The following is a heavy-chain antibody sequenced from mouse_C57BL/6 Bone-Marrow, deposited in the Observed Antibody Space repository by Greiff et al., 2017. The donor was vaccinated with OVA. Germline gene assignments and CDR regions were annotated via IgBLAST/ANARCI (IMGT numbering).Heavy chain of an antibody. CDR2: ISSGGSYT. V-gene: IGHV5-6*02. Sequence: EVKLQESGGDLVKPGGSLKLSCAASGFTFSSYGMSWVRQTPDKRLEWVATISSGGSYTYYPDRVKGRFTISRDNAKNTRYLQMSSLKSEDTAMYYCARRFHYDGSSWFAYWGQGTLVTVSA. CDR3: ARRFHYDGSSWFAY. CDR1: GFTFSSYG. D-gene: IGHD1-1*01. J-gene: IGHJ3*01.